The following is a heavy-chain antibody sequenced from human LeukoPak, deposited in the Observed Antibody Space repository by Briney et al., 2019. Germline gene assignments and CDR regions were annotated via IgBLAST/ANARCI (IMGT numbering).Heavy chain of an antibody. Sequence: PSETLSLTCTVSGGSISSSSYYWGWIRQPPGKGLEWIGSIYYSGRTYYNPSLKSRVTMSLDTSKNQFSLKLSSVTAADTAVHYCARALARGGSYGFTWFDPWGQGTLVTVSS. J-gene: IGHJ5*02. D-gene: IGHD1-26*01. CDR2: IYYSGRT. V-gene: IGHV4-39*07. CDR1: GGSISSSSYY. CDR3: ARALARGGSYGFTWFDP.